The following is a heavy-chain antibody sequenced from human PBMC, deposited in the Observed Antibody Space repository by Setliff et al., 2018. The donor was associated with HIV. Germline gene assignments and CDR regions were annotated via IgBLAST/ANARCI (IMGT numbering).Heavy chain of an antibody. CDR2: ISGYNGNT. CDR1: GYTFTIYS. Sequence: ASVKVSCKASGYTFTIYSIDWVRQAPGQGLEWMGSISGYNGNTNYAQKFQGRVTMTTDTSTSTAYMELRSLRSDDTAVYYCARGSSSIAAAYPDALDIWGQGTMVTVSS. V-gene: IGHV1-18*01. CDR3: ARGSSSIAAAYPDALDI. J-gene: IGHJ3*02. D-gene: IGHD6-13*01.